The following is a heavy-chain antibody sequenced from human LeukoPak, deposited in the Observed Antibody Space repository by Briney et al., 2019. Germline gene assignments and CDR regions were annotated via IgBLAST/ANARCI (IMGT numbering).Heavy chain of an antibody. D-gene: IGHD2-2*01. CDR1: GGSISNYY. V-gene: IGHV4-59*01. CDR2: IYYSGNT. J-gene: IGHJ4*02. CDR3: ARVRYCSTNRCYDREFDN. Sequence: SETLSLTCTVSGGSISNYYWSWIRQPPGKGLEWIGYIYYSGNTNYNPSLKSRVTVSVDTSKNQFSLKLNSVTAADTAVYYCARVRYCSTNRCYDREFDNWGQGTLVTVSS.